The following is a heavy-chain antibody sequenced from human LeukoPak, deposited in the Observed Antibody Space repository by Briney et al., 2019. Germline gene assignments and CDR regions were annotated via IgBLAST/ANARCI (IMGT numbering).Heavy chain of an antibody. CDR1: GYTFTDYC. D-gene: IGHD3-3*01. CDR3: ARGGTYYDFWSGFLDV. Sequence: ASVKVSCKASGYTFTDYCMHWVRQAPGQGLEWMGWINPKNGGTKYAQKFQDRVTLTGDTSISTAYMELSSLRSEDTAVYYCARGGTYYDFWSGFLDVWGKGTTVTVSS. J-gene: IGHJ6*04. CDR2: INPKNGGT. V-gene: IGHV1-2*02.